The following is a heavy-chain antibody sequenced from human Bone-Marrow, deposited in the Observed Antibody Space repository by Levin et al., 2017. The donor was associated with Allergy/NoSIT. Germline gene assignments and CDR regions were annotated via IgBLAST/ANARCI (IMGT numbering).Heavy chain of an antibody. CDR1: GFTFSSYE. D-gene: IGHD3-22*01. CDR3: ARDTYYYDSSGYQVGLFDY. Sequence: GGSLRLSCAASGFTFSSYEMNWVRQAPGKGLEWVSYISSSGSTIYYADSVKGRFTITRDNAKNSLYLQMNSLRAEDTAVYYCARDTYYYDSSGYQVGLFDYWGQGTLVTVSS. CDR2: ISSSGSTI. J-gene: IGHJ4*02. V-gene: IGHV3-48*03.